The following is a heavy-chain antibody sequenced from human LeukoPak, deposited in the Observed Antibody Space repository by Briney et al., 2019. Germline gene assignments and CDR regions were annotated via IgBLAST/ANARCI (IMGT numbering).Heavy chain of an antibody. V-gene: IGHV1-46*02. CDR2: INPSGGST. CDR3: ARQGTYSSAIGMGY. J-gene: IGHJ4*02. Sequence: ASVEVSCKASGYTFNNHYMYWVRQAPGQGLEWMGVINPSGGSTSYAQKFQGRVTMTRDTSTRTVYMEVNSLRSEDTAVYYCARQGTYSSAIGMGYWGQGTLVTVSS. D-gene: IGHD6-19*01. CDR1: GYTFNNHY.